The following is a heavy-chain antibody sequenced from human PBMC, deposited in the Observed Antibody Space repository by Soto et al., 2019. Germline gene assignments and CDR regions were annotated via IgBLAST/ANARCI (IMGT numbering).Heavy chain of an antibody. CDR2: IIPIFGTA. V-gene: IGHV1-69*13. CDR1: GGTFSSYA. D-gene: IGHD5-12*01. J-gene: IGHJ4*02. Sequence: GASVKVSCKASGGTFSSYAISWVRQAPGQGLEWMGGIIPIFGTANYAQKFQGRVTITADESTSTAYMELSSLRSEDTAVYYCARGLIDSGYDHNPSYWGQGTLVTVSS. CDR3: ARGLIDSGYDHNPSY.